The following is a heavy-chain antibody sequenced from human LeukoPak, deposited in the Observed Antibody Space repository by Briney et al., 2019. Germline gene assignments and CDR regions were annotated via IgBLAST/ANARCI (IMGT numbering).Heavy chain of an antibody. V-gene: IGHV1-8*01. CDR1: GYSFTSYD. J-gene: IGHJ5*02. CDR2: MNPKSGNT. CDR3: AKATMTIAAVPHNP. Sequence: ASVTVSCKASGYSFTSYDVNWVRQATGQGLEWMGWMNPKSGNTGYAPKFQGRVTMTRNTSIDTAFMELKSLTFEDTAVYYCAKATMTIAAVPHNPWGQGTLVTVSS. D-gene: IGHD6-13*01.